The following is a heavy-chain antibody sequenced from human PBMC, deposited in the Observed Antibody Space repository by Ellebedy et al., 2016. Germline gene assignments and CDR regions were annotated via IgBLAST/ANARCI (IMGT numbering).Heavy chain of an antibody. Sequence: ASVKVSCKASGYTFTGNYMYWVRQARGQGLEWMGWINPHTGGTKYAEKFQGRVTLTRDTSISTAYMELTRLTSDDTAVYYCARWVLGVSYNGMDVWGQGTTVTVSS. CDR1: GYTFTGNY. CDR3: ARWVLGVSYNGMDV. V-gene: IGHV1-2*02. J-gene: IGHJ6*02. D-gene: IGHD2/OR15-2a*01. CDR2: INPHTGGT.